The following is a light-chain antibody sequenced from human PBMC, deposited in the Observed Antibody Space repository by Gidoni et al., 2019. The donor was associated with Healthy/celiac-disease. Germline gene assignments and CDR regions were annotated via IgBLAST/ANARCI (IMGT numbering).Light chain of an antibody. Sequence: EIVLTQSPGTLSLSPGERATLSCRASQSVSSSYLAWYQQKPGQAPRLLSYGASSRATGIPDRFSGSGSGTDFTLTISRLEPEDFAVYYCQQYGSSPPFIFGPGTKVDIK. J-gene: IGKJ3*01. V-gene: IGKV3-20*01. CDR1: QSVSSSY. CDR3: QQYGSSPPFI. CDR2: GAS.